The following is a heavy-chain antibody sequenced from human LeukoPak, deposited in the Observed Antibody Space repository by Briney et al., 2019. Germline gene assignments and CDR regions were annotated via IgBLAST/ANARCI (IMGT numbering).Heavy chain of an antibody. CDR3: ARDLPPYYYGPGSCDY. CDR2: IIPIFGTA. CDR1: GGTFSSYA. J-gene: IGHJ4*02. D-gene: IGHD3-10*01. Sequence: SVKVSCKASGGTFSSYAISWVRQAPGQGLEWMGRIIPIFGTANYAQKFQGRVTITTDGSTSTAYMELSSLRSEDTAVYYCARDLPPYYYGPGSCDYWGQGTLVTVSS. V-gene: IGHV1-69*05.